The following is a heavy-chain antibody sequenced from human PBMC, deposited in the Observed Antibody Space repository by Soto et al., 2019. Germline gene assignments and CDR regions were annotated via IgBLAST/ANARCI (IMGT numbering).Heavy chain of an antibody. J-gene: IGHJ6*02. CDR1: GYTFTSYD. Sequence: ASVKVSCKASGYTFTSYDINWVRQATGQGLEWMGWMNPNSGNTVYAQKFQGRVTMTRNTSISTAYMELSSLRSEDTAVYYCARERNMYGMDVWGQGTTVTVSS. V-gene: IGHV1-8*01. CDR3: ARERNMYGMDV. D-gene: IGHD1-1*01. CDR2: MNPNSGNT.